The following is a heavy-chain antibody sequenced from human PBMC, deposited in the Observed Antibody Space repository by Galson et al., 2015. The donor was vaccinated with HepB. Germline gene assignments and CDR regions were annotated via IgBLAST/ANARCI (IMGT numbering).Heavy chain of an antibody. J-gene: IGHJ2*01. CDR3: ATGVPGDWYFDL. CDR2: IYHSGST. V-gene: IGHV4-30-2*01. D-gene: IGHD2-8*02. CDR1: GGSISSGGYS. Sequence: TLSLTCAVSGGSISSGGYSWSWIRQPPGKGLEWIGYIYHSGSTYYNPSLKSRVTISVDRSKNQFSLKLSSVTAADTAVYYCATGVPGDWYFDLWGRGTLVTVSS.